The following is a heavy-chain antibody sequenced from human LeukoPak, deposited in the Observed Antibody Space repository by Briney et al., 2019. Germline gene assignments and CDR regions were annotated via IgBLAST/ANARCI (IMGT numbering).Heavy chain of an antibody. CDR2: INPNSGGT. D-gene: IGHD6-13*01. V-gene: IGHV1-2*02. CDR1: GYTFTGYY. Sequence: ASVKVSCKASGYTFTGYYMHWVRQAPGQGLEWMGWINPNSGGTNYAQKFQGRVTMTRDTSISTAYMELSRLRSDDTAVYYCARPRAAAGAYYFDYWGQGTLVTVSS. CDR3: ARPRAAAGAYYFDY. J-gene: IGHJ4*02.